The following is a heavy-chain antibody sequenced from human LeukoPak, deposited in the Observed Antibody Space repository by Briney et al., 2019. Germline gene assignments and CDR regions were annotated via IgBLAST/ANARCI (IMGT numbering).Heavy chain of an antibody. CDR1: GASISSSNW. V-gene: IGHV4-4*02. D-gene: IGHD2-2*01. CDR3: ARKEYADPRSFNY. J-gene: IGHJ4*02. CDR2: IYHSGST. Sequence: PSGTLSLTCAVSGASISSSNWWSWVRQPPGQGLEWIGEIYHSGSTNYNPSLKSRATISLDKSKNQFSLRLSSVTAADTAVYYCARKEYADPRSFNYWGQGTLVTVSS.